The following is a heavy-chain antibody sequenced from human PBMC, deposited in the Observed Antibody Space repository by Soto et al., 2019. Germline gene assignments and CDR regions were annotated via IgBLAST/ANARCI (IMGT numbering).Heavy chain of an antibody. J-gene: IGHJ3*02. Sequence: ASVNVSCKASGYTFMYYYIHWVRPAPGQGLEWMGIINPSGGSTSHAQKFQGRVTVTRDTSTSTVYMELSSLRSEDTAVYYCARDGGPEEIRTDAFDIWGQGTMVTVSS. V-gene: IGHV1-46*01. CDR3: ARDGGPEEIRTDAFDI. CDR1: GYTFMYYY. CDR2: INPSGGST.